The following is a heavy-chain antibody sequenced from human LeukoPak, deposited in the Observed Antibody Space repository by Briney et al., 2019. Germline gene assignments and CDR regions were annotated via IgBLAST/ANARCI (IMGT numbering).Heavy chain of an antibody. J-gene: IGHJ6*04. V-gene: IGHV4-34*01. CDR2: INHSGST. CDR3: ARDGSLDV. CDR1: GGSFSGYY. Sequence: SETLSLTCAVPGGSFSGYYWSWIRQPPGKGLEWIGEINHSGSTNYNPSLKSRVTISVDTSKNQFSLKLSSVTAADTAVYYCARDGSLDVWGKGTTVTVSS.